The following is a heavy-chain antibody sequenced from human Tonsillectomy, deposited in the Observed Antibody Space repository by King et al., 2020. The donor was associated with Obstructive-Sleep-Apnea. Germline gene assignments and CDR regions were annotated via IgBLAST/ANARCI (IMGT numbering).Heavy chain of an antibody. CDR1: GFTFTDYY. D-gene: IGHD3-22*01. Sequence: VQLVESGAEVKKPGASVRVSCRASGFTFTDYYIYWVRQAPGQGLEWMGWIKPNSGGTSYADKFQDRVTMTRDTSMNTVSMELSRLRAYDTAVYYFAKEKRMIGVAQEAFDIWGQGRMVTASS. J-gene: IGHJ3*02. CDR3: AKEKRMIGVAQEAFDI. V-gene: IGHV1-2*02. CDR2: IKPNSGGT.